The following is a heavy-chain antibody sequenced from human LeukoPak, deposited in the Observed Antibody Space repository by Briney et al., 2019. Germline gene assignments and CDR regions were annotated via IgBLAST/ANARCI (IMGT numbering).Heavy chain of an antibody. CDR3: PAQTRGSTVTTHDY. Sequence: GSLRLSCAASGFTFSSYSMNWVRPAPGKGLEWVSSIISSSSYIYYADSVKGRLTISRDNYKNSLYLQMHSRSAEAPAGHYCPAQTRGSTVTTHDYWGQGTLVTVSS. CDR2: IISSSSYI. D-gene: IGHD4-17*01. J-gene: IGHJ4*01. CDR1: GFTFSSYS. V-gene: IGHV3-21*01.